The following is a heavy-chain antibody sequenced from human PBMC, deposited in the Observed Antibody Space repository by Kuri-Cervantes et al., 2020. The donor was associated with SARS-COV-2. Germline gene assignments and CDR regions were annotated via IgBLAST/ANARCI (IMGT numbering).Heavy chain of an antibody. CDR3: SRDPKLWLHPA. CDR1: GFTFSSYS. J-gene: IGHJ5*02. D-gene: IGHD3-10*01. V-gene: IGHV3-21*01. Sequence: GGSLRLSCAASGFTFSSYSMNWVRQAPGKGLEWVSSISSSSSYIYYADSVKGRFTISRDNAKNSLYLQMNSLRAEDTAVYYCSRDPKLWLHPAWGQGTLVTVSS. CDR2: ISSSSSYI.